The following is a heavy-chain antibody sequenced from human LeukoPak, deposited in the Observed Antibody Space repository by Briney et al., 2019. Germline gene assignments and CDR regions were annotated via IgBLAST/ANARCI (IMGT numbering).Heavy chain of an antibody. Sequence: HPGGSLRLSCAASGLTFSSSSMTWVRQAPGKGLEWVSCISGSGENTYYADSVRGRFTISRDNSKNTLYLQLNSLRAEDTAIYYCANTRGPNTGPTLDYWGQGTLVTVSS. CDR1: GLTFSSSS. J-gene: IGHJ4*02. D-gene: IGHD5-24*01. V-gene: IGHV3-23*01. CDR2: ISGSGENT. CDR3: ANTRGPNTGPTLDY.